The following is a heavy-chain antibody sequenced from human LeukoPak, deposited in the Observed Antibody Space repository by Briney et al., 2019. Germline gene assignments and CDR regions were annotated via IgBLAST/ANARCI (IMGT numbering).Heavy chain of an antibody. V-gene: IGHV4-39*01. J-gene: IGHJ6*03. CDR3: ARHIGGRYYYYYMDV. CDR2: IYYSGST. CDR1: GGSISSSSYY. Sequence: SETLSLTCTVSGGSISSSSYYWGWIRQPPGKGLEWIGSIYYSGSTYYNPSLKSRVTISVDTSKNQFSLKLSSVTAADTAVYYCARHIGGRYYYYYMDVWGKGTTATISS. D-gene: IGHD3-16*02.